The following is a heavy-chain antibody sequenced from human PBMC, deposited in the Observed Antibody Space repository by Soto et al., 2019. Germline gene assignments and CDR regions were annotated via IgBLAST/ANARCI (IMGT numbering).Heavy chain of an antibody. CDR1: GFTFSSYV. D-gene: IGHD6-13*01. CDR3: ARTAGGRVRGALDI. J-gene: IGHJ3*02. V-gene: IGHV3-30-3*01. CDR2: ISDDESKK. Sequence: QVQLVESGGGVVQPGRSLRPSCVASGFTFSSYVMHWVRQAPGKGLEWVALISDDESKKYYADSVTGRFTISRDNSKNTLFLQMNSLISEDTAVYYCARTAGGRVRGALDIWGQGTMVTVSS.